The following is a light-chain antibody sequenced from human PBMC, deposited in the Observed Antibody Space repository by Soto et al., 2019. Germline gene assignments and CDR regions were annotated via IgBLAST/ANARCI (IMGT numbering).Light chain of an antibody. CDR1: QAIRND. J-gene: IGKJ1*01. Sequence: AIQMTQSPSSVSASVGDRVTITCRASQAIRNDLGWYQQKPGKAPRLLIYAVSTLHSGVPSRFSGSGSGTDFTLTISILQPEDFGTYYCLQDNSYAWTVVQGTKVDIK. V-gene: IGKV1-6*01. CDR3: LQDNSYAWT. CDR2: AVS.